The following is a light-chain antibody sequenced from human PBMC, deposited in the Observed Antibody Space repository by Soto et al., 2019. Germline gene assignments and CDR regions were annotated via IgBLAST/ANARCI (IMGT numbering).Light chain of an antibody. J-gene: IGKJ2*01. CDR1: QSVRSTY. CDR2: GVS. CDR3: QQYDNSPMYT. V-gene: IGKV3-20*01. Sequence: VLTQSPGTLSLSPGERATLSCRAGQSVRSTYLAWYQQKPGQAPRLLIYGVSNRATGIPDRFSGSGSGTDFTLTISRLEPEDSAVYYCQQYDNSPMYTFGQGTKLEIK.